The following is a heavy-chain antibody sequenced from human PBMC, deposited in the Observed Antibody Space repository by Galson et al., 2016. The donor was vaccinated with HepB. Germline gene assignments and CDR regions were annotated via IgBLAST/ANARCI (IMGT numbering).Heavy chain of an antibody. CDR2: IIPIFGTA. V-gene: IGHV1-69*13. CDR3: AQPRTTVTTLYYYYGMDI. J-gene: IGHJ6*02. D-gene: IGHD4-17*01. CDR1: GGTFSNYA. Sequence: SVKVSCKASGGTFSNYAISWVRLAPGQGLEWMGGIIPIFGTANYAQKFQGRVTITADESTSTAYMELSSLRSEDTAVYYCAQPRTTVTTLYYYYGMDIWGQGTTVTVSS.